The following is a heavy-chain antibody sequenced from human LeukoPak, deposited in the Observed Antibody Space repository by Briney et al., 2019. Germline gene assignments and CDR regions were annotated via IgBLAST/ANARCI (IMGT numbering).Heavy chain of an antibody. V-gene: IGHV3-9*01. D-gene: IGHD4-17*01. J-gene: IGHJ4*02. CDR2: ISWNSGSI. Sequence: PGGSLRLSCAASGFTLDAYAMHCVRQAPRKSLESVSGISWNSGSIGYADSVKGRFTISRDNAKNSLYLQMNSLRAEDTALYYCAKENPTVSWGQGTLVTVSS. CDR3: AKENPTVS. CDR1: GFTLDAYA.